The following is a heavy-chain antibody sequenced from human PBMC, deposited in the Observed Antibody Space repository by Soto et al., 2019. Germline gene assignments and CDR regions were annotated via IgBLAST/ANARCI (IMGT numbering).Heavy chain of an antibody. CDR2: ISYDGSNK. Sequence: QVQLVESGGGVVQPGRSLRLSCAASGFTFSSYAMHWVRQAPGKGLEWVAVISYDGSNKYYADSVKGRFTISRDNSKNTLYLQMNSLRAEDTAVYYCARQIAVAATRGYFDYWGQGTLVTVSS. CDR3: ARQIAVAATRGYFDY. J-gene: IGHJ4*02. CDR1: GFTFSSYA. V-gene: IGHV3-30-3*01. D-gene: IGHD6-19*01.